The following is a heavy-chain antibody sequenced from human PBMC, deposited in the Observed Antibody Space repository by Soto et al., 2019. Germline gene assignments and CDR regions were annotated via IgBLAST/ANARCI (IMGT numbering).Heavy chain of an antibody. V-gene: IGHV3-21*01. CDR2: ISPSSTYI. D-gene: IGHD3-10*01. J-gene: IGHJ4*01. CDR1: GFVFRTSS. Sequence: EVQLVESGGGLVKPGGSLRLSCETSGFVFRTSSMNWVRQAPGKGLEWVSSISPSSTYIYYADSVKGRFTISRDNAKRSLFLQVNSLRAEDTAMYFCSRGVGYVSGTSPHPSWGHGTRVTASA. CDR3: SRGVGYVSGTSPHPS.